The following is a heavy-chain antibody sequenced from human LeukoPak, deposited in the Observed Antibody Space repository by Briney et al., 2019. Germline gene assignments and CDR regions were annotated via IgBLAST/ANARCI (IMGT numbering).Heavy chain of an antibody. CDR1: GFTFSSYW. Sequence: PGGSLRLSCAASGFTFSSYWMHWVRQAPGKGLVWVSRINSDGSSTSYADSVKGRFTISRDNAKNTLHLQMNSLRAEDTAVYYCAREWCSSTSCWENFDYWGQGTLVTVSS. V-gene: IGHV3-74*01. J-gene: IGHJ4*02. CDR2: INSDGSST. D-gene: IGHD2-2*01. CDR3: AREWCSSTSCWENFDY.